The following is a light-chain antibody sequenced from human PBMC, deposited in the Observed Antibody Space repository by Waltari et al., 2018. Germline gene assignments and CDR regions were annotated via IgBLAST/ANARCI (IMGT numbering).Light chain of an antibody. V-gene: IGKV3-15*01. CDR1: QSVSRN. J-gene: IGKJ1*01. Sequence: EIVMTQSQATLSVSPGERATLSCRASQSVSRNLAWYQQKPGQAPRLLIDGASTRATGIPARFSGSGSGTEFTLTISSLQSEDFAVYYCQQYNNWPLTFGQGTKVEIK. CDR3: QQYNNWPLT. CDR2: GAS.